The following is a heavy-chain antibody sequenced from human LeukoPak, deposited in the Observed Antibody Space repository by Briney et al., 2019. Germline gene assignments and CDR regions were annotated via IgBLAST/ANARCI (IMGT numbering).Heavy chain of an antibody. D-gene: IGHD3-22*01. CDR1: GFTFSSYE. CDR2: ITSSGSTI. J-gene: IGHJ4*02. V-gene: IGHV3-48*03. Sequence: GGSLRLSCAASGFTFSSYEMNWVRQAPGKRLEWVSYITSSGSTIYYADSVKGRFTISRDNAKNSLYLQMNSLRAGDTAVYYCARIPRLCSGYYLIDCWHGGTLVTVSS. CDR3: ARIPRLCSGYYLIDC.